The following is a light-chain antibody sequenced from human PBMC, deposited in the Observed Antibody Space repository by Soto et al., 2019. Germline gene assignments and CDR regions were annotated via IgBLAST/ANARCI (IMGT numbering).Light chain of an antibody. CDR1: QSVNSK. V-gene: IGKV3D-15*01. CDR2: GAS. CDR3: QQNKDWPGT. J-gene: IGKJ1*01. Sequence: EIVMTQSPATLSVSPWERATLSCRASQSVNSKLAWYQQKPGRAPRLLIYGASSRATGIPDRFSGSGSGTEFTLTISSLQSEDFGVYYCQQNKDWPGTFGQGTKVDIK.